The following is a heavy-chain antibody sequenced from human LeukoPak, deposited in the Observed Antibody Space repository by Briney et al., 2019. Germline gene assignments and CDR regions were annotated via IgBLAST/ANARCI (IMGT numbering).Heavy chain of an antibody. CDR3: ARGDPGRGWFDP. CDR1: GGSISSYY. V-gene: IGHV4-59*01. J-gene: IGHJ5*02. CDR2: IYYSGST. Sequence: SETLSLTCTVSGGSISSYYWSWIRQPPGKGLEWIGYIYYSGSTNYNPSLKSRVTISVDTSKNQFSLKLSSVTAAGTAVYYCARGDPGRGWFDPWGQGTLVTVSS.